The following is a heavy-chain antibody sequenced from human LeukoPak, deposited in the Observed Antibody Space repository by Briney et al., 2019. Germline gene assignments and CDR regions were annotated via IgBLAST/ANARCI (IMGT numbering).Heavy chain of an antibody. J-gene: IGHJ4*02. D-gene: IGHD6-19*01. Sequence: PGGSLRLSCAASGFTFSSYAMRWVRQAPGKGLEWVSTISGSGGSTYYVDSVKGRFTISRDNSKNTLYLQMNSLRAEDTAVFYCAKDSGNSGWYFDYWGQGTLVTVSS. CDR1: GFTFSSYA. CDR3: AKDSGNSGWYFDY. V-gene: IGHV3-23*01. CDR2: ISGSGGST.